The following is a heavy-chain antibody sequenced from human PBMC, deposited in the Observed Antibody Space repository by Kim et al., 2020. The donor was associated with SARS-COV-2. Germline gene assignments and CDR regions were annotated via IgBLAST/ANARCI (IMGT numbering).Heavy chain of an antibody. V-gene: IGHV3-48*03. D-gene: IGHD3-10*01. CDR2: TI. Sequence: TIYYADSMKGRFTDSRDNAKNSLYLQMSSLRVEDTAVYYCARDRSSYIDDWGQGTLVTVSS. CDR3: ARDRSSYIDD. J-gene: IGHJ4*02.